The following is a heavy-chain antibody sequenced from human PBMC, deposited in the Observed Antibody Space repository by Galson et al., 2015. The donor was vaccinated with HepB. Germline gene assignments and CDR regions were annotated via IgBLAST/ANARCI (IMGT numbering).Heavy chain of an antibody. CDR1: GFTFSSYA. Sequence: SLRLSCAASGFTFSSYAMHWVRQAPGKGLEWVAVISYDGSNKYYADSVKGRFTISRDNSKNTLYLQMNSLRAEDTAVYYCATEGIAAAGGFDYWGQGTLVTVSS. D-gene: IGHD6-13*01. V-gene: IGHV3-30-3*01. CDR2: ISYDGSNK. CDR3: ATEGIAAAGGFDY. J-gene: IGHJ4*02.